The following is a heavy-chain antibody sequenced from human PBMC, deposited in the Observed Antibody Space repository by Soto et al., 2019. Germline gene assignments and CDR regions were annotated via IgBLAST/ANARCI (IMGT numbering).Heavy chain of an antibody. J-gene: IGHJ5*02. Sequence: QVQLVQSASEVQKPGTSVKVSCKASGYSFNDYYIHWVRQAPGQGPEWMGWISPSSGGTHYAPKFAGRVPLTRDTSISTAYMDLSTLRSDDTAVYYCARGPRKELWFPNVSWGQGTLVTVSS. CDR3: ARGPRKELWFPNVS. CDR1: GYSFNDYY. D-gene: IGHD3-16*02. CDR2: ISPSSGGT. V-gene: IGHV1-2*02.